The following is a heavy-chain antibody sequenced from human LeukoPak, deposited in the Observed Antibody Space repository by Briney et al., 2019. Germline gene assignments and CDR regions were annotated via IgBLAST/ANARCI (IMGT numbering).Heavy chain of an antibody. CDR2: IYYSGST. CDR1: GGSISSYY. CDR3: ARFRLRSARYYYYMDV. V-gene: IGHV4-59*12. D-gene: IGHD4-17*01. Sequence: SETLSLTCTVSGGSISSYYWSWIRQPPGKGLEWIGYIYYSGSTNYNPSLKSRVTISVDTSKNQFSLKLSSVTAADTAVYYCARFRLRSARYYYYMDVWGKGTTVTVSS. J-gene: IGHJ6*03.